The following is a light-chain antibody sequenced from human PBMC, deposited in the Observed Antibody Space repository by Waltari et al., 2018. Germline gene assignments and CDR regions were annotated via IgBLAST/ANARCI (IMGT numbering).Light chain of an antibody. Sequence: QSALTQPRSVSGSPGQSVAISCSGTSSDVGGYNYVFWYQQHPGKAPKLKLYDVTKRPAGVPVRFSGSKSGTTASLTISGLQADDEADYYCCSYAGRNIYVFGTGTKVTVL. CDR2: DVT. CDR3: CSYAGRNIYV. J-gene: IGLJ1*01. V-gene: IGLV2-11*01. CDR1: SSDVGGYNY.